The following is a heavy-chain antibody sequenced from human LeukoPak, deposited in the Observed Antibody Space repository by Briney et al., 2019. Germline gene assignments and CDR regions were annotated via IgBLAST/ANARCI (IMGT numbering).Heavy chain of an antibody. CDR3: TTDPHPYYYGSGSPH. CDR1: GFTFSNAW. V-gene: IGHV3-15*01. CDR2: IKSKTDGGTT. D-gene: IGHD3-10*01. J-gene: IGHJ4*02. Sequence: KAGGSLRLSCAASGFTFSNAWMSWVRQAPGKGLEWVGRIKSKTDGGTTDYAAPVKGRFTISRDDSKNTLYLQMNSLKTEDTAVYYCTTDPHPYYYGSGSPHWGQGTLVTVSS.